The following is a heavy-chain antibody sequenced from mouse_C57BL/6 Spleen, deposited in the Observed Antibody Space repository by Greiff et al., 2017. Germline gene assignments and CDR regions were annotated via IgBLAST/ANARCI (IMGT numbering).Heavy chain of an antibody. CDR2: IDPEDGDD. D-gene: IGHD3-1*01. CDR3: TKGLRDY. Sequence: VQLQQSGAELVRPGASVTLSCTVSGFNIKDDYMHWVSQTPEQGLEWLGWIDPEDGDDENASKVQGKATVTADTSSNTAYLQLSSLTSEDTAVYYCTKGLRDYWGQGTTLTVSS. V-gene: IGHV14-4*01. CDR1: GFNIKDDY. J-gene: IGHJ2*01.